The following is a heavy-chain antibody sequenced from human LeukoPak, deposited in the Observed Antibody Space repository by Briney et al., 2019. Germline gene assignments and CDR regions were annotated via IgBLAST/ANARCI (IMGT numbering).Heavy chain of an antibody. D-gene: IGHD3-10*01. J-gene: IGHJ4*02. V-gene: IGHV1-2*02. CDR1: GYTFTGYY. Sequence: GASVKVSCKASGYTFTGYYMHWVRQAPGQGLEWMGWINPNSGGTDYAQKFQGRVTMTRDTSISTAYMELSRLRSDDTAVYYCARDPPNYYGSGSDNYFDYWGQGTLVTVSS. CDR2: INPNSGGT. CDR3: ARDPPNYYGSGSDNYFDY.